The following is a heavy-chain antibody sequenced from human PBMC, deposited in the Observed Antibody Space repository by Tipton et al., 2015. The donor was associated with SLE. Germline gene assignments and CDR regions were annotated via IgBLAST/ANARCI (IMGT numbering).Heavy chain of an antibody. Sequence: LRLSCIVSGGSIIKRHSYCGWIRQAPGKGLEWIGSAYSSGDTFYNPSLKSRVTISVDASKNQFSLQLTSVTAADTAIYYCARAADSWGQGTLVTVSS. CDR2: AYSSGDT. J-gene: IGHJ4*02. CDR3: ARAADS. D-gene: IGHD6-25*01. CDR1: GGSIIKRHSY. V-gene: IGHV4-39*07.